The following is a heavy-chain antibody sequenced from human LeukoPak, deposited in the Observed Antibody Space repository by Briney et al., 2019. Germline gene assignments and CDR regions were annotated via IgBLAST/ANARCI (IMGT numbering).Heavy chain of an antibody. CDR3: ARHPGYDFWSGYSGAFDI. CDR1: GGSISSYY. Sequence: SETLSLTCTVSGGSISSYYWSWIRQPPGKGLEWIGYIYYSGSTNYNPSLKSQVTISVDTSKNQFSLKLSSVTAADTAVYYCARHPGYDFWSGYSGAFDIWGQGTMVTVSS. V-gene: IGHV4-59*08. J-gene: IGHJ3*02. CDR2: IYYSGST. D-gene: IGHD3-3*01.